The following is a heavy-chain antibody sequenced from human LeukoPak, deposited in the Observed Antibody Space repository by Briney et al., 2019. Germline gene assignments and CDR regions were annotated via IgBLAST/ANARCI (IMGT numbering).Heavy chain of an antibody. CDR2: IYCSGST. Sequence: SETLSLTCTVSGGSISSYYWSWIRQPPGKGLEWIGYIYCSGSTNHNPSLKSRVTISADTSKNQFSLKLSSVTAADTAVYYCARGTYYYYDSSGYLFWFDPWGQGTLVTVSS. CDR3: ARGTYYYYDSSGYLFWFDP. D-gene: IGHD3-22*01. J-gene: IGHJ5*02. V-gene: IGHV4-59*01. CDR1: GGSISSYY.